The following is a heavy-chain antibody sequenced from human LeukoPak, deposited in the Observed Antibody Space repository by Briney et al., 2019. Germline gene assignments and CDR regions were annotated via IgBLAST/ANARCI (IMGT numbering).Heavy chain of an antibody. V-gene: IGHV3-30*04. Sequence: GGSLSLSCEASGFSLSSYAMHWVRQAPGKGLDWMAIIAHDGSSVVYADSVKGRLTLSRDNSKNTVQMQMNSLSAEDTAVYYCARDVSLCDSKSGWCDPWGQGALVYV. CDR1: GFSLSSYA. CDR2: IAHDGSSV. D-gene: IGHD6-13*01. J-gene: IGHJ5*02. CDR3: ARDVSLCDSKSGWCDP.